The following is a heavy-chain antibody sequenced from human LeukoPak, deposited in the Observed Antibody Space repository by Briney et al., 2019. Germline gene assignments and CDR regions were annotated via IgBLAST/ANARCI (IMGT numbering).Heavy chain of an antibody. V-gene: IGHV1-69*05. CDR3: ARGTEIAVAGTFDY. J-gene: IGHJ4*02. CDR1: GGTFSSYA. Sequence: ASVKVSCKASGGTFSSYAISWVRQAPGQGLEWMGRIIPIFGTANYAQKFQGRVTITTDESTSTAYMELSSLRSEDTAVYYSARGTEIAVAGTFDYWGQGTLVTVSS. D-gene: IGHD6-19*01. CDR2: IIPIFGTA.